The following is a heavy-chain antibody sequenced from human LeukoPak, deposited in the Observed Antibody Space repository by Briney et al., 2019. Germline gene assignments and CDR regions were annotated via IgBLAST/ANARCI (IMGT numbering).Heavy chain of an antibody. J-gene: IGHJ4*02. CDR2: FDPEDGET. CDR1: GYTLTGLS. Sequence: ASVKVSCKVSGYTLTGLSMHWVRQAPGKGLEWMGGFDPEDGETVYAQKFQGRVTMTEDTSTDTAYMELSSLRSEDTAVYYCATATSGIAVAGRSGFSYFDYWGQGTLVTVSS. CDR3: ATATSGIAVAGRSGFSYFDY. V-gene: IGHV1-24*01. D-gene: IGHD6-19*01.